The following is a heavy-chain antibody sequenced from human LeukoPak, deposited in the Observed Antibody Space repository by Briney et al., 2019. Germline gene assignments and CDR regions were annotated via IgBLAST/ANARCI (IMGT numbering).Heavy chain of an antibody. D-gene: IGHD6-19*01. Sequence: GASVKVSCKASGYSFTRYAIMWVRQAPGQGLEWMGWISAYNGNTNYAQKLQGRVTMTTDTSTSTAYMELRSLRSDDTAVYYCARDGDSSGWYTGSYFDYWGQGTLVTVSS. V-gene: IGHV1-18*01. CDR1: GYSFTRYA. CDR2: ISAYNGNT. CDR3: ARDGDSSGWYTGSYFDY. J-gene: IGHJ4*02.